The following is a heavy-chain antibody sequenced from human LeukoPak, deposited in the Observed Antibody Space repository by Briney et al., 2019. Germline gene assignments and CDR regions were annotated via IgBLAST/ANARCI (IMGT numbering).Heavy chain of an antibody. CDR2: INHSGST. J-gene: IGHJ4*02. CDR3: ARDESHGHFDS. D-gene: IGHD4-17*01. V-gene: IGHV4-34*01. Sequence: SETLSLTCGISSGSFSGDYWIWIRQPPGKGLEWIGEINHSGSTYYNPSLRSRVTMSVDTSKIQFSLSLTSVTAADTAVYYCARDESHGHFDSWGQGTLVIVSS. CDR1: SGSFSGDY.